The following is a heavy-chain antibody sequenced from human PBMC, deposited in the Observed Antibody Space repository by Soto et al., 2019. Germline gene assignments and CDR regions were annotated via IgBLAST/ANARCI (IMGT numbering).Heavy chain of an antibody. Sequence: EVQLSDSGGGLVQPGGSLRLSCTASGFTFSTYAMSWVRQAPGTGLEWVSTITGSGAGTYYADSVKGRFTISRDNSKNTLYLQMNSLRAEDTAVYYCAKRSLSPSCSGGTCYSPCDYWGQGTLVSVSS. V-gene: IGHV3-23*01. CDR3: AKRSLSPSCSGGTCYSPCDY. CDR1: GFTFSTYA. D-gene: IGHD2-15*01. CDR2: ITGSGAGT. J-gene: IGHJ4*02.